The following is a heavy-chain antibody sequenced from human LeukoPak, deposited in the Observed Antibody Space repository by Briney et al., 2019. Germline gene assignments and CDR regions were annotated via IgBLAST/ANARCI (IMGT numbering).Heavy chain of an antibody. J-gene: IGHJ3*02. CDR3: ARARSSYGYGDAFDI. CDR2: ISYDGSSR. V-gene: IGHV3-30*04. D-gene: IGHD5-18*01. Sequence: GGSLRLSCAASGFTFSTYAMHWVRQAPGKGLEWVAVISYDGSSRYYADSVKGRFTISRDNSKNTLYLQMNSLRAEDTAVYYCARARSSYGYGDAFDIWGQGTMVTVSS. CDR1: GFTFSTYA.